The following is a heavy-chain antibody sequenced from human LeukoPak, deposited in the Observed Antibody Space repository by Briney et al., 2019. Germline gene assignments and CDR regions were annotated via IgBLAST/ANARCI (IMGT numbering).Heavy chain of an antibody. V-gene: IGHV1-2*02. J-gene: IGHJ4*02. CDR1: GYTFTGYY. D-gene: IGHD2-21*01. CDR2: INPNSGGT. CDR3: ARDPARYSWDY. Sequence: ASVKVSCKASGYTFTGYYMHWVRQAPGQGLEWMGWINPNSGGTNYAQKFQGRVTMTRDTSISTAYMELSSLRSEDTAVYYCARDPARYSWDYWGQGTLVTVSS.